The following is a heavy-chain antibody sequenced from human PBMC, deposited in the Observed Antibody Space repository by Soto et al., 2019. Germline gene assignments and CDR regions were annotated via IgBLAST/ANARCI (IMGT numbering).Heavy chain of an antibody. Sequence: PGVSLRLSFAASGFTVSSTYMSWVRQAPGKGLEWVSVIYSGGSTYYADSVKGRFTISRDNSKNTLYLQMNSLRAEDTAVYYCARGAGDTSGYYYYAWAYWGQGT. CDR2: IYSGGST. D-gene: IGHD3-22*01. CDR1: GFTVSSTY. J-gene: IGHJ4*02. V-gene: IGHV3-66*01. CDR3: ARGAGDTSGYYYYAWAY.